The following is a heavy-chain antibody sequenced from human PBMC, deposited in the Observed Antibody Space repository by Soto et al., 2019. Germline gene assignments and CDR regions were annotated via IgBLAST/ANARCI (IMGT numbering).Heavy chain of an antibody. D-gene: IGHD6-13*01. Sequence: QVVLQESGPGVVKPSDTLSLTCNVSGAYLSRYYWSWIRQPPGKGLEWIGRIYATGDTDYNPSLSSRISMAVDMSKKQVSLTLSSVTAADTAIYYCVRDGTKNLRDRFEPWGRGILGTVSS. CDR1: GAYLSRYY. CDR3: VRDGTKNLRDRFEP. V-gene: IGHV4-4*07. J-gene: IGHJ5*02. CDR2: IYATGDT.